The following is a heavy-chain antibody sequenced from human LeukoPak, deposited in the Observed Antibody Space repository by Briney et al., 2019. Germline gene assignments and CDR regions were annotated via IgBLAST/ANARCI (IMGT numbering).Heavy chain of an antibody. J-gene: IGHJ4*02. CDR3: ARLPRSVFGADYIDY. Sequence: PETLSLTCTVSGFSINSAYYWGWIRQPPGKGKEWIGAINHSGTTYHNPSLKSRVTISVDTSNNQFSLRLSYVTAADTAVYYCARLPRSVFGADYIDYWGQGTLVTVSS. V-gene: IGHV4-38-2*02. CDR1: GFSINSAYY. D-gene: IGHD3-3*01. CDR2: INHSGTT.